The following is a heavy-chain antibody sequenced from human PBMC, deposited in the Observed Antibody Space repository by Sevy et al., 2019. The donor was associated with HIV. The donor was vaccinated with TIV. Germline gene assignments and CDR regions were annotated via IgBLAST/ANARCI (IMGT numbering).Heavy chain of an antibody. D-gene: IGHD3-16*02. V-gene: IGHV4-59*01. Sequence: SETLSLTCTVSGGSISSYYWSWIRQPPGKGLEWIGYIYYSGSTNYNPPLKSRVTISVDTSKNQFSLKLSSVTAADTAVYYCARDRPNMITFGGVIVRYGMDVWGQGTTVTVSS. CDR3: ARDRPNMITFGGVIVRYGMDV. CDR1: GGSISSYY. J-gene: IGHJ6*02. CDR2: IYYSGST.